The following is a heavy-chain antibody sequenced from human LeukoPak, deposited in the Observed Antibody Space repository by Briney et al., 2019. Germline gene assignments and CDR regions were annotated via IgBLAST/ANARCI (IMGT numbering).Heavy chain of an antibody. CDR2: MNPKSGNT. Sequence: ASVKVSCKASGGTFSSYAISWVRQATGQGLEWMGWMNPKSGNTGYAQKFQGRVTITRNTSISTAYMELSSLRSEDTAVYYCARGSSGWYYARHDAFDIWGQGTMVTVSS. CDR1: GGTFSSYA. V-gene: IGHV1-8*03. J-gene: IGHJ3*02. CDR3: ARGSSGWYYARHDAFDI. D-gene: IGHD6-19*01.